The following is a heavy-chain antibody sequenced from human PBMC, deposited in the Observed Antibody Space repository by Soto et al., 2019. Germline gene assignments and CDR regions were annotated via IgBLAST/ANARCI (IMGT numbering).Heavy chain of an antibody. CDR3: VRAAYMGYGHAIDH. CDR1: GVTISAYY. J-gene: IGHJ4*02. CDR2: NYHSGTT. D-gene: IGHD5-12*01. Sequence: PSETLSLTCAVSGVTISAYYWSWIRQPPGKGLEWIGYNYHSGTTNYNPSLKSRVTISVDTSKNQLSLRLTSVTAADTAIYYCVRAAYMGYGHAIDHLGQGTLVTVS. V-gene: IGHV4-59*01.